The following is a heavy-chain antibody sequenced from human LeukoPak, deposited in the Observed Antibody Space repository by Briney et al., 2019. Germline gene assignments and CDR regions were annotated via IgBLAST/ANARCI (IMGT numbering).Heavy chain of an antibody. CDR3: ARVKYSYGFWDD. CDR2: IKYDGSET. D-gene: IGHD3/OR15-3a*01. J-gene: IGHJ4*02. CDR1: GFMFNIYW. V-gene: IGHV3-7*01. Sequence: GGSLRLSCAASGFMFNIYWMSWVRQAPGKGPEWVANIKYDGSETYYVDSVKGRFTISGDNARNSVYFQMNSLRVEDTAVYYCARVKYSYGFWDDWGQGTLVAVSS.